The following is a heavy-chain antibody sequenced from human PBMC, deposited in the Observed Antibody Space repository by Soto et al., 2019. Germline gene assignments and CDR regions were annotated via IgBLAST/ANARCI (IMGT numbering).Heavy chain of an antibody. V-gene: IGHV3-30*18. Sequence: PGGSLRLSCAASGFTFSGYGMHWVRQAPGKGLEWVAVISYDGNNKYYADSVKGRFTISRDNSKNTLYLQMNSLRAEDTAVYYCAKGGRGTYYYYYGMDVWGRGTTVTVSS. CDR1: GFTFSGYG. CDR3: AKGGRGTYYYYYGMDV. J-gene: IGHJ6*02. CDR2: ISYDGNNK. D-gene: IGHD1-1*01.